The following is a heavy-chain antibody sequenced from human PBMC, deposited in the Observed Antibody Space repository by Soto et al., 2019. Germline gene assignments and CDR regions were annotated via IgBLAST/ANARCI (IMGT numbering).Heavy chain of an antibody. J-gene: IGHJ4*02. Sequence: QVQLVQSGVEVKMPGASVKLSCKTYGYAFTNYGVTWVRQVSGQGLEWIGWVSGYNRNTNYAQKFEERVTITTDTPTNTAHMELRSLRSDDPGIYYCARARQWEPLIYWGRGTLLTVSP. CDR1: GYAFTNYG. CDR3: ARARQWEPLIY. V-gene: IGHV1-18*01. CDR2: VSGYNRNT. D-gene: IGHD1-26*01.